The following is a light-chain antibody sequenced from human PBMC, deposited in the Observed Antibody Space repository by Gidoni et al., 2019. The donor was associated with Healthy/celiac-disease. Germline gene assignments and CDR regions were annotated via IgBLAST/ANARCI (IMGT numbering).Light chain of an antibody. Sequence: QSALTQPASASGSPGPALTISCTGTSSDVGSYNPVSWYQQHPGKAPKLMIYEGSRRPSGVSNRFSGSKSGNTTSLTISGLQAEDEADYYCCSYAGSSTWVFGGGTKLTVL. J-gene: IGLJ3*02. CDR1: SSDVGSYNP. V-gene: IGLV2-23*01. CDR2: EGS. CDR3: CSYAGSSTWV.